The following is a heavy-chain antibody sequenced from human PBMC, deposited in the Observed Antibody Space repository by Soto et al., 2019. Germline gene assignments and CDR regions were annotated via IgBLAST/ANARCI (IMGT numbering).Heavy chain of an antibody. CDR3: AHSIVATITSSDNWFDP. CDR2: IYWNDDK. D-gene: IGHD5-12*01. J-gene: IGHJ5*02. V-gene: IGHV2-5*01. Sequence: SGPTLVNPTQTLTLTCTFSGFSLSTSGVGVGWIRQPPGKALEWLALIYWNDDKRYSPSLKSRLTITKDTSKNQVVLTMTNMDPVDTATYYCAHSIVATITSSDNWFDPWGHGTLVNVSS. CDR1: GFSLSTSGVG.